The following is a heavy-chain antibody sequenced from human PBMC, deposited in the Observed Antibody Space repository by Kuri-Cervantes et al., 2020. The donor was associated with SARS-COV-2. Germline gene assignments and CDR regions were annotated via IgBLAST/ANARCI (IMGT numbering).Heavy chain of an antibody. V-gene: IGHV1-69*10. CDR2: IIPVLQII. J-gene: IGHJ4*02. CDR3: AKDLIVGATTSFDY. CDR1: GGTFSSAI. D-gene: IGHD1-26*01. Sequence: SVKVSCKASGGTFSSAIISWVRQAPGQGLEWMGGIIPVLQIIKYAQKFQGRVTITADTSASTGYMDLSSLGSEDTAVYYCAKDLIVGATTSFDYWGQGTLVTVSS.